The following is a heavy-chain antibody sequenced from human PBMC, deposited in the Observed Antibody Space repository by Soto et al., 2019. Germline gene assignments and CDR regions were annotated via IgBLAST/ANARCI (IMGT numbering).Heavy chain of an antibody. J-gene: IGHJ4*02. Sequence: GESLKISCKASGYSITSYWIAWVRQMPGQGLEWMGIIFPDDSDTRYSPSFQGQVTISADKSISTAYVQWSSLKASDTAMYYCTRGGVATRTFGYWGKGPLIIVSS. CDR2: IFPDDSDT. V-gene: IGHV5-51*01. CDR3: TRGGVATRTFGY. D-gene: IGHD1-1*01. CDR1: GYSITSYW.